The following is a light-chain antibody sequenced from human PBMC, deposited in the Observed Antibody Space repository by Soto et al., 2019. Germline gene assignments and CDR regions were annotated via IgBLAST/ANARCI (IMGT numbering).Light chain of an antibody. CDR2: DAS. J-gene: IGKJ2*01. CDR3: QQYDNLPPYT. V-gene: IGKV1-33*01. Sequence: DIQMTQSPSSLSASVGDRVTITCQASQDISNYLNWYQQKPGKAPKLLIYDASNLETGVPSRFXGSGSVTDFTFPISSLQPEDIATYYCQQYDNLPPYTFGQGTKLEIK. CDR1: QDISNY.